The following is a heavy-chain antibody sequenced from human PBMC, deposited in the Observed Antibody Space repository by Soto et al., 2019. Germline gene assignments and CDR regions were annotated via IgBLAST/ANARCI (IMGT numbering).Heavy chain of an antibody. D-gene: IGHD3-10*01. J-gene: IGHJ3*02. CDR3: ARRYGSAFDI. CDR1: GGSISSYY. CDR2: IYYSGST. Sequence: QVKLQESGPGLVKPSETLSLTCTVSGGSISSYYWSWIRQPPGKELEWIGYIYYSGSTNYNPSLKSRVTISVDTSKNQFSLKLSSVTAADTAVYYCARRYGSAFDIWGQGTMVTVSS. V-gene: IGHV4-59*01.